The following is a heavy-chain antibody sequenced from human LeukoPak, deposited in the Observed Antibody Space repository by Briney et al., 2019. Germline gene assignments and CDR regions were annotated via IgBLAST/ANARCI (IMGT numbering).Heavy chain of an antibody. CDR3: ARHRFGHLFDY. CDR1: GDSVSGYY. Sequence: SETLSLTCTVSGDSVSGYYWSWIRQPPGKGLEWIGYVYQTGHTHYSPSLKSRVTVSLGTSRNEVSLKVNSVTAADTAVYYCARHRFGHLFDYWGQGTLVIVSS. V-gene: IGHV4-59*02. CDR2: VYQTGHT. J-gene: IGHJ4*02. D-gene: IGHD3-16*01.